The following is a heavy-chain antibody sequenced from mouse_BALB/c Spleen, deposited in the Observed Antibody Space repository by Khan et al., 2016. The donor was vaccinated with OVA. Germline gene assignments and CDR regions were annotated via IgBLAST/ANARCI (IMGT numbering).Heavy chain of an antibody. J-gene: IGHJ2*01. V-gene: IGHV1-87*01. CDR2: IYPGDGDT. Sequence: QVQLQQSGAELARPGASVKLSCKASGYTFTRYWMLWVKQRPGQGLEWIGAIYPGDGDTRYTQKFKGKATLTADKSSSTAYMQLSRLASDDSAVYYCASHYGHCFDYWGQGTTLTVSS. CDR3: ASHYGHCFDY. CDR1: GYTFTRYW. D-gene: IGHD1-1*02.